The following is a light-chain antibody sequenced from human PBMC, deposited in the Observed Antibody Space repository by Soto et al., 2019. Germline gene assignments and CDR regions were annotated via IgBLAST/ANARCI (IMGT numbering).Light chain of an antibody. Sequence: QSALTQPASVSGSPGQSLTISCTGTSSDVGSSNFVSWYQQHPGKAPKLIIYEGSRRPSGVSGRFSGSKSGNAASLTISGLQADDEADYYCCSFPCRSTLYVFGTGTKDTVL. J-gene: IGLJ1*01. CDR2: EGS. V-gene: IGLV2-23*01. CDR3: CSFPCRSTLYV. CDR1: SSDVGSSNF.